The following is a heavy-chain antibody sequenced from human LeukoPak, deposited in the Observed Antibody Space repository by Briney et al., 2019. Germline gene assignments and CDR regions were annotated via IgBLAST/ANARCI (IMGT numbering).Heavy chain of an antibody. Sequence: GGSLRLSCAASGFTFRNYYMHWVRQAPGKGLEWVAVISLDGTNEHYADSVKGRFSLSRDNSMNTLYLQLNSLRTEDTAMYYCARDADGYEDWGQGTLVIVSS. D-gene: IGHD5-24*01. CDR1: GFTFRNYY. CDR2: ISLDGTNE. CDR3: ARDADGYED. V-gene: IGHV3-30-3*01. J-gene: IGHJ4*02.